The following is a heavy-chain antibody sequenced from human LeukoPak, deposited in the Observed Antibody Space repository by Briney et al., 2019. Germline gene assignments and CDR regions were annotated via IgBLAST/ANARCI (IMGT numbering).Heavy chain of an antibody. J-gene: IGHJ4*02. V-gene: IGHV3-11*06. D-gene: IGHD3-10*01. CDR3: ASYYGSGSYYNTIPFDY. CDR2: ISSSSSYT. CDR1: GFTFSDYY. Sequence: XXXSCAASGFTFSDYYMSWIRQAPGKGLEWVSYISSSSSYTNYADSVKGRFTISRDNAKNSLYLQMNSLRAEDTAVYYCASYYGSGSYYNTIPFDYWGQGTLVTVSS.